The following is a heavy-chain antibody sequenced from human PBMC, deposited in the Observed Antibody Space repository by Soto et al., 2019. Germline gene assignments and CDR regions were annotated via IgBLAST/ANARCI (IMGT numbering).Heavy chain of an antibody. D-gene: IGHD3-3*01. CDR3: ARSITIFGVVGPAGYGMDV. V-gene: IGHV1-69*13. CDR1: GGTFSSYA. CDR2: IIPIFGTA. Sequence: GASVKVSCKASGGTFSSYAISWVRQAPGQGLEWMGGIIPIFGTANYAQKFQGRVTITADESTSTAYMELSSLRSEDTVVYYCARSITIFGVVGPAGYGMDVWGQGTTVTVSS. J-gene: IGHJ6*02.